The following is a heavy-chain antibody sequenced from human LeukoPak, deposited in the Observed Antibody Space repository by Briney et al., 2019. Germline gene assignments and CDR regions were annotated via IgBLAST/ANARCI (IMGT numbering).Heavy chain of an antibody. CDR2: ISGSGGST. D-gene: IGHD4-17*01. Sequence: GGSLRLSCAASGFTFSSYAMSWVRQAPGKGLEWVSAISGSGGSTYYADSVKGRFTISRDNSKNTPYLQMNSLRAEDTAVYYCAKGTTVTTFEYFQHWGQGTLVTVSS. V-gene: IGHV3-23*01. CDR3: AKGTTVTTFEYFQH. CDR1: GFTFSSYA. J-gene: IGHJ1*01.